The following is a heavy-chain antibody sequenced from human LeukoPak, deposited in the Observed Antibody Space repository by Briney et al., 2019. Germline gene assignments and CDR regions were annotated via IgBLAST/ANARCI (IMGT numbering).Heavy chain of an antibody. CDR1: GGSISSSSYY. D-gene: IGHD1/OR15-1a*01. CDR3: ARLEAFEHNWFDP. V-gene: IGHV4-39*01. J-gene: IGHJ5*02. Sequence: PSETLSLTCTVSGGSISSSSYYWGWIRQPPGKGLEWIGSIYYSGSTYYNPSLKSRVTISVDTSKNQLSLKLSSVTAADTAVYYCARLEAFEHNWFDPWGQGTLVTVSS. CDR2: IYYSGST.